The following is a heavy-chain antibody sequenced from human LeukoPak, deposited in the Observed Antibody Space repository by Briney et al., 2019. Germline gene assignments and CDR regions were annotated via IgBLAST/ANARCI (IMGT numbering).Heavy chain of an antibody. CDR3: ARGSRNDDYGDYKDFDY. Sequence: PSETLSLTCTVSGYSISSGYYWGWIRQPPGKGLEWIGSMYYSGSTYYNPPLKSRVTISVDTSKNQFSLNLSSVTAADTAVYYCARGSRNDDYGDYKDFDYWGQGTLVTVSS. J-gene: IGHJ4*02. CDR1: GYSISSGYY. D-gene: IGHD4-17*01. CDR2: MYYSGST. V-gene: IGHV4-38-2*02.